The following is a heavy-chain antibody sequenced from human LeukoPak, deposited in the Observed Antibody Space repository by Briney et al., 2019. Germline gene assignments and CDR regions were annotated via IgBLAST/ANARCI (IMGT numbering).Heavy chain of an antibody. J-gene: IGHJ4*02. CDR3: ERPRPYYDSSGGAYYFDH. D-gene: IGHD3-22*01. V-gene: IGHV5-51*01. CDR2: IYPADSDT. Sequence: GESLKISCKGSGYSFTNYWIGWVRQMPGKGLERMGIIYPADSDTRYSPSFQGQVTISVDKSISTAYLQWSSLKASDTAMYYCERPRPYYDSSGGAYYFDHWGQGTLVTVSS. CDR1: GYSFTNYW.